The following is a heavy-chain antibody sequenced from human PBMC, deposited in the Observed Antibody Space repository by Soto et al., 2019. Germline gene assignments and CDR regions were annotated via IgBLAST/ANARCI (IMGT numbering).Heavy chain of an antibody. CDR3: ARALGGITIFGVVPAYMDV. V-gene: IGHV3-23*01. CDR1: GFTFSSYA. CDR2: NSGSGGST. Sequence: GGSLRLSCAASGFTFSSYAMSWVRQAPGKGLEWVSANSGSGGSTYYADSVKGRFTISRDNSKNTLYLQMNSLRAEDTAVYYCARALGGITIFGVVPAYMDVWGKGTTVTVSS. D-gene: IGHD3-3*01. J-gene: IGHJ6*03.